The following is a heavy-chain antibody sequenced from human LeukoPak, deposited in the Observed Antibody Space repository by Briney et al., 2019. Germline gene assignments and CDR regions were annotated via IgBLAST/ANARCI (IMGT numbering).Heavy chain of an antibody. CDR2: INTNTGNP. CDR1: GYTFTSYA. V-gene: IGHV7-4-1*02. J-gene: IGHJ6*02. Sequence: ASVKVSCKASGYTFTSYAMNWVRQAPGQGLEWMGWINTNTGNPTYAQGFTGRFVFSLDTSVSTAYLQISSLKAEDTAVYYCARDRTISRHYYSGMDVWGQGTTVTVSS. D-gene: IGHD3-3*01. CDR3: ARDRTISRHYYSGMDV.